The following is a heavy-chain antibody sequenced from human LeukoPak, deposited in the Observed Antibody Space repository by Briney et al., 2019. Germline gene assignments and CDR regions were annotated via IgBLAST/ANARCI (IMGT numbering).Heavy chain of an antibody. CDR3: ARGARQYCSSTSCYMASWVDP. Sequence: SENLSLTCTVYGGSISSYYWSWIRQAPGKGLEWIGYIYYSGSTNYNPSLKSRGTTSLDTSKNQFSLKLSSVTAADTAEYYCARGARQYCSSTSCYMASWVDPWGQGTLVTVSS. CDR1: GGSISSYY. D-gene: IGHD2-2*02. V-gene: IGHV4-59*01. CDR2: IYYSGST. J-gene: IGHJ5*02.